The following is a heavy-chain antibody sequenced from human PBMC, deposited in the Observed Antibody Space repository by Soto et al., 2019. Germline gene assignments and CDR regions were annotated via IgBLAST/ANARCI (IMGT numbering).Heavy chain of an antibody. CDR3: ARGNLDV. CDR2: TSNDGINT. J-gene: IGHJ6*02. Sequence: QVRLVESGGGVVKLGRSLSLSFASSGFTLSKFVMHWVRQAPGKGLDWLAVTSNDGINTYYAASVKGRFTISRDNSMNMVYLQMNSLRDEDTALYYCARGNLDVWGQGTTVIVSS. D-gene: IGHD1-1*01. CDR1: GFTLSKFV. V-gene: IGHV3-30*01.